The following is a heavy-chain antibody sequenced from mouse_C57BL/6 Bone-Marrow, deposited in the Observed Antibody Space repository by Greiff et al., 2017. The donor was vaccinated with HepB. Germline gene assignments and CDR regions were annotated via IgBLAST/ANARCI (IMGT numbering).Heavy chain of an antibody. CDR3: ARHPSFIYYDYDGWFAY. Sequence: EVKLVESGGGLVQPGESLKLSCESNEYEFPSHDMSWVRKTPEKRLELVAAINSDGGSTYYPDTMERRFIISRDNTKKTLYLQMSSLRSEDTALYDCARHPSFIYYDYDGWFAYWGQGTLVTVSA. CDR2: INSDGGST. V-gene: IGHV5-2*01. D-gene: IGHD2-4*01. J-gene: IGHJ3*01. CDR1: EYEFPSHD.